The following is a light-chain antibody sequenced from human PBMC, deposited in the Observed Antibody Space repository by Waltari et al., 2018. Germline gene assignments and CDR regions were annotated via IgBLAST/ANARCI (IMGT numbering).Light chain of an antibody. J-gene: IGLJ3*02. CDR1: ALANQY. V-gene: IGLV3-25*03. Sequence: SSDLTQPPSVSVSPGQTARILCSGDALANQYGYGYQQKPGQAPILVIYKDSERPSGIPERVSGSSSGATVTLTISGVQAEDEADYYCQSTASSGAAVFGGGTKLTVL. CDR2: KDS. CDR3: QSTASSGAAV.